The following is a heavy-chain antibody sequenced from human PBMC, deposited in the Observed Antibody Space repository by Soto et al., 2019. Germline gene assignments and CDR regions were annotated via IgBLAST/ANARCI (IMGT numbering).Heavy chain of an antibody. J-gene: IGHJ5*02. V-gene: IGHV4-39*05. D-gene: IGHD1-26*01. CDR2: IYYSGST. CDR3: ATQEVGGSYVYTFDP. Sequence: QLHLRESGPGLVKPSETPSLTCTVSGGSITSSSYYWGWIRQPPGKGLEWIGSIYYSGSTYYNPSPKXRXTXXVDTSKNQFSLKLSSVTAADTAVYYCATQEVGGSYVYTFDPWGQGTLVTVSS. CDR1: GGSITSSSYY.